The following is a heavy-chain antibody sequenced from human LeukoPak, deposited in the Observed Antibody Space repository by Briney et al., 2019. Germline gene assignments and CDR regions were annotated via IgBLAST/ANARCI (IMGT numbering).Heavy chain of an antibody. D-gene: IGHD3-22*01. CDR3: AREPGSDSSGYLNWFDP. CDR1: GFTFSSYS. CDR2: ISYSGST. Sequence: PGGSLRLSCAASGFTFSSYSMNWIRQPPGKGLEWIACISYSGSTKYNPSLKSRVTISVDTSKNQLSLKLSSVTAADTAVYYCAREPGSDSSGYLNWFDPWGQGTLVTVSS. J-gene: IGHJ5*02. V-gene: IGHV4-59*01.